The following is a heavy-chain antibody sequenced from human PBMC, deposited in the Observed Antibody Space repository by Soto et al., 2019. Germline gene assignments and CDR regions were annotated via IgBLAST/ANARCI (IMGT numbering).Heavy chain of an antibody. D-gene: IGHD3-3*01. Sequence: ASVKVSCKASGYTFTNYAIHWVRQAPGQRLEWMGWINTGNGNTKYSQKFQDRVTITRDTSASTAYMELSSLRSEDAAVYYCAKERTITYGMDVWGQGTTVTVSS. CDR3: AKERTITYGMDV. V-gene: IGHV1-3*04. J-gene: IGHJ6*02. CDR1: GYTFTNYA. CDR2: INTGNGNT.